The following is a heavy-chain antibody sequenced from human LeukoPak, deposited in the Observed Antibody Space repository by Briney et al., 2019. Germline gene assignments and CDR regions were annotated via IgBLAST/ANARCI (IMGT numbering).Heavy chain of an antibody. CDR2: VYMTGST. J-gene: IGHJ3*01. CDR1: GGSINTYY. Sequence: SETLSLTCTVSGGSINTYYWNWIRQSAGKGLEWIGRVYMTGSTTYNPSLKSRVALSVDTAKNQFFLKVNYVTAADMAVYYCARALTFRGAFDFWGQGTLVTVSS. CDR3: ARALTFRGAFDF. V-gene: IGHV4-4*07.